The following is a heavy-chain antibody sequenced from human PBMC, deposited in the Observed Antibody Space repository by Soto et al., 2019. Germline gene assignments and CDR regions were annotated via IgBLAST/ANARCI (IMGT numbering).Heavy chain of an antibody. J-gene: IGHJ4*02. CDR2: IYYSGST. Sequence: QVQLQESGPGLVKPSETLSLTCTVSGGSISSYYWSWIRQPPGKGLEWIGYIYYSGSTNYNPSLKSRVTISVDTSKNQFSLKLSSVTAADTAVYYCAREAGQNYFDYWGQGTLVTVSS. D-gene: IGHD6-25*01. V-gene: IGHV4-59*01. CDR3: AREAGQNYFDY. CDR1: GGSISSYY.